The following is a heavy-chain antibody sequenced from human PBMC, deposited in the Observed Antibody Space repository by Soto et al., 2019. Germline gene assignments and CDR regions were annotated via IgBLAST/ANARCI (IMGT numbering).Heavy chain of an antibody. J-gene: IGHJ6*02. CDR3: ARAGAAPYYDYGMDV. Sequence: ASVKVSCKASGYTFSTSGMSWLRQAPGQGLEWMGWISTYNGDTNDAPKFQDRVTMTSDTSTSTVYMELGSLRSDDTAVYYCARAGAAPYYDYGMDVWG. CDR1: GYTFSTSG. V-gene: IGHV1-18*01. CDR2: ISTYNGDT. D-gene: IGHD2-15*01.